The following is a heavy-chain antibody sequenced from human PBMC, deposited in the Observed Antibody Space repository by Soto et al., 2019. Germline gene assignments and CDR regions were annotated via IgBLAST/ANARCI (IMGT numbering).Heavy chain of an antibody. D-gene: IGHD3-10*01. CDR3: ARLDGHLWFGDWYYYYGMDV. J-gene: IGHJ6*02. Sequence: LSLTCTVSGGSISSYYWSWIRQPPGKGLEWIGYIYYSGSTNYNPSLKSRVTISVDTSKNQFSLKLSSVTAADTAVYYCARLDGHLWFGDWYYYYGMDVWGQGTTVTVS. V-gene: IGHV4-59*01. CDR2: IYYSGST. CDR1: GGSISSYY.